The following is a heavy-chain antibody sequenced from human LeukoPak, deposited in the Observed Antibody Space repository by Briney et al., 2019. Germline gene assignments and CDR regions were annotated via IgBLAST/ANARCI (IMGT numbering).Heavy chain of an antibody. CDR1: GFNFDDYP. J-gene: IGHJ4*02. CDR2: ISWDGGST. D-gene: IGHD2-2*01. Sequence: GGSLRLSCAASGFNFDDYPMHWVRQPPGKGLEWVSLISWDGGSTYYEDSVKGRFTISRDNSKNSLYLQMNSLRTEDTALYYCARDTVYCSSTNCFFDYWGQGTLVTVSS. CDR3: ARDTVYCSSTNCFFDY. V-gene: IGHV3-43*01.